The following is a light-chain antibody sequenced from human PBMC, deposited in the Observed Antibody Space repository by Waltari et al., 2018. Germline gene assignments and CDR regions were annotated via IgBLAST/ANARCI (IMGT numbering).Light chain of an antibody. J-gene: IGKJ4*01. CDR3: QQSYSTLLT. V-gene: IGKV1-39*01. CDR1: QSISSY. CDR2: AAS. Sequence: DIQLNHSPPSLSASVGDRVTITCRASQSISSYLKWYQQKPGKAPKLLIYAASSLQSGVPSRFSGSGSGTDFTLTSSSLQPEDFATYYCQQSYSTLLTFGGGTKVEIK.